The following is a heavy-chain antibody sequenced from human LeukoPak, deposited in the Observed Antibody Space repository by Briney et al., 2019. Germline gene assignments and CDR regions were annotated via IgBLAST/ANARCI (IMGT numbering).Heavy chain of an antibody. J-gene: IGHJ4*02. V-gene: IGHV3-23*01. Sequence: LSCAASGFTFSSSAMRCVSQARGGGREWVSSISISGEHTYYADSVKRRFTISRDTSRNTLYLQMHSLRAEDTAVYYCARLISTSSSRFSDYWGQGTLVTVSS. CDR1: GFTFSSSA. CDR2: ISISGEHT. D-gene: IGHD6-6*01. CDR3: ARLISTSSSRFSDY.